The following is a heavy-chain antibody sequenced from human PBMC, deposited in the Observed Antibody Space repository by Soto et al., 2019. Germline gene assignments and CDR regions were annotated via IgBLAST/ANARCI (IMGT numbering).Heavy chain of an antibody. CDR2: IYYSGTT. J-gene: IGHJ4*02. V-gene: IGHV4-39*01. Sequence: QLQLQESGPGLVKPSETLSLTCTVSGGSISDSNYYWVWIRQSPGKGPEWIATIYYSGTTYYNPSLKSRVTLSVDTSENQFSLKVTSVTAADTAVYYCARLSRTTYNSNWYFDSWGQGTLVPVSS. D-gene: IGHD4-4*01. CDR3: ARLSRTTYNSNWYFDS. CDR1: GGSISDSNYY.